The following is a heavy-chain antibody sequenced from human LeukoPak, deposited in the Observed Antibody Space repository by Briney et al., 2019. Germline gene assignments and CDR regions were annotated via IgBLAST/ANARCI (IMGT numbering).Heavy chain of an antibody. CDR3: ARSPDIAARPQLNWFDP. V-gene: IGHV4-30-2*01. J-gene: IGHJ5*02. CDR1: GGSISSGGYS. D-gene: IGHD6-6*01. CDR2: IYHSGST. Sequence: PSETLSLTCAVSGGSISSGGYSWSWIRQPPGKGLEWIGYIYHSGSTYYNPSLKSRVTMSVDRSKNQFSLKLSSVTAADTAVYYCARSPDIAARPQLNWFDPWGQGTLVTVSS.